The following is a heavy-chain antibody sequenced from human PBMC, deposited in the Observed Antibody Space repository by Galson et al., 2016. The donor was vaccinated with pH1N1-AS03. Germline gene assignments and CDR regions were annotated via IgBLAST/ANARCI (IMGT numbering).Heavy chain of an antibody. Sequence: TLSLTCTVSGVSVRSDYWSWVRQPPGKGLEWIAYISDSGTTNYNPSLKSRVTISVDTSKNQFSLRLSSVTAADTAVYYCARVRSEWLGVNSSWYGIDSWGQGTLVTVSS. D-gene: IGHD2-2*01. V-gene: IGHV4-59*02. CDR3: ARVRSEWLGVNSSWYGIDS. CDR1: GVSVRSDY. CDR2: ISDSGTT. J-gene: IGHJ4*02.